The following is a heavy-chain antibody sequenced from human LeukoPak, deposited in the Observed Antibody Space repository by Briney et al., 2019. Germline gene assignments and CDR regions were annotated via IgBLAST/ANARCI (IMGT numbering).Heavy chain of an antibody. D-gene: IGHD5-12*01. Sequence: ASVKFSCKVSGYTLTELSMHWVRQAPGKGLEGMGGFDPEDGETIYAQKFQGRVTMTEDTSTDTPYMELSRLRSEDTAVYYCATPRGVDIVATPDAFDIWGQGTMVTVSS. CDR1: GYTLTELS. V-gene: IGHV1-24*01. J-gene: IGHJ3*02. CDR3: ATPRGVDIVATPDAFDI. CDR2: FDPEDGET.